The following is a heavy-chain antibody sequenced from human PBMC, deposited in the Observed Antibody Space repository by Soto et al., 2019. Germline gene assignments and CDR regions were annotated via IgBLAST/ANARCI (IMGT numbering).Heavy chain of an antibody. Sequence: AVGLMRLWYGAAGVTCRSYAVSWVLQNPGKELEWVSAISGSGGSTYYADSVKGRFTISRDNSKNTLYLQMNSLIAEDTAVYYCAKLPAASLGSWFDPWGQGPLVTVSS. CDR2: ISGSGGST. D-gene: IGHD2-2*01. CDR1: GVTCRSYA. J-gene: IGHJ5*02. V-gene: IGHV3-23*01. CDR3: AKLPAASLGSWFDP.